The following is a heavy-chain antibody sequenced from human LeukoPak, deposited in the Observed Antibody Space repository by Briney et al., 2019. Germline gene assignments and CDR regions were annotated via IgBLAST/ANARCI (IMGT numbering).Heavy chain of an antibody. Sequence: QPGGSLRLSCAASGFSFSNYAMSWVRQGPGKGLEWVSAIGGSIGSTFYTDSVKGRFIISRDNAKNSLYLQMNSLRAEDTAVYYCARDLWFSSGWGQGTLATVSS. CDR1: GFSFSNYA. CDR3: ARDLWFSSG. V-gene: IGHV3-23*01. CDR2: IGGSIGST. D-gene: IGHD6-19*01. J-gene: IGHJ4*02.